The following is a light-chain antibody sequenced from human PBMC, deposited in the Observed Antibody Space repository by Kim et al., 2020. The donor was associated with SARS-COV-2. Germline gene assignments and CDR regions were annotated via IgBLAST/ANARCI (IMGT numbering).Light chain of an antibody. J-gene: IGLJ3*02. CDR3: QSYDSSLSGWV. V-gene: IGLV1-40*01. CDR1: SSNIGAGYD. Sequence: QRVPIPCTGSSSNIGAGYDVHWYQQLPGTAPKLLIYDNGNRPSGVPDRFSGSKSGTSASLAITGLQAEDEADYYCQSYDSSLSGWVFGGGTQVTVL. CDR2: DNG.